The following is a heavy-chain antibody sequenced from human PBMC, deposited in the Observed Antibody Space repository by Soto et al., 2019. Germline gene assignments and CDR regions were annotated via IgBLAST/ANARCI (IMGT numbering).Heavy chain of an antibody. CDR2: ISAYNGNT. Sequence: QVQLVQSGAEVKKPGASVKVSCKASGYTFTSYGISWVRQAPGQGLEWMGWISAYNGNTNYAQKLQGRVTMTTDKSTSTAYMELRRLRSDETAGYYCARLDIVVVGTSDIWGQGTMVTDSS. V-gene: IGHV1-18*01. J-gene: IGHJ3*02. CDR1: GYTFTSYG. CDR3: ARLDIVVVGTSDI. D-gene: IGHD2-2*03.